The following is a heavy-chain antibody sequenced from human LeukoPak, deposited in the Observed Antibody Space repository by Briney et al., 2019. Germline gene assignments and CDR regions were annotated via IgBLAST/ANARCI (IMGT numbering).Heavy chain of an antibody. D-gene: IGHD6-19*01. CDR1: GFTFSNYG. V-gene: IGHV3-30*18. Sequence: GGSLRLSCAASGFTFSNYGMHWVRQDPGKGLEWVAVVAHDGSVAYYADWVKGRLTISRDNSTNTLYLQMNKLRAEDPAVYYCAKEPAPYSSGRYVPDDHWGQGALVTVSS. J-gene: IGHJ5*02. CDR2: VAHDGSVA. CDR3: AKEPAPYSSGRYVPDDH.